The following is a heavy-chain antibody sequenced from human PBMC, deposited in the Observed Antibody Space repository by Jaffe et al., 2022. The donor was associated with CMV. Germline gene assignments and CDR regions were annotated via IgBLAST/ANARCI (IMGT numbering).Heavy chain of an antibody. CDR1: GGSISSYY. CDR3: ARDLLTTQYYYYYYGMDV. CDR2: IYTSGST. V-gene: IGHV4-4*07. D-gene: IGHD4-4*01. Sequence: QVQLQESGPGLVKPSETLSLTCTVSGGSISSYYWSWIRQPAGKGLEWIGRIYTSGSTNYNPSLKSRVTMSVDTSKNQFSLKLSSVTAADTAVYYCARDLLTTQYYYYYYGMDVWGQGTTVTVSS. J-gene: IGHJ6*02.